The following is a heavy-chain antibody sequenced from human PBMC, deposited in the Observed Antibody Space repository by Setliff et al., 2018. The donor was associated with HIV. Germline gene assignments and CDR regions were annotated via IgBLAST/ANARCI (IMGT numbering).Heavy chain of an antibody. CDR3: ARNQGNSFGQGFDY. J-gene: IGHJ4*02. CDR1: GFTLSDHY. V-gene: IGHV3-72*01. D-gene: IGHD5-18*01. Sequence: GGSLRLSCAASGFTLSDHYMDWVRQAPGKGLEWVGRIRNKANSLTIEYAASVRGRFTISKDESKNFLFLQMNSLKTEDTAVYYCARNQGNSFGQGFDYWGQGTLVTVSS. CDR2: IRNKANSLTI.